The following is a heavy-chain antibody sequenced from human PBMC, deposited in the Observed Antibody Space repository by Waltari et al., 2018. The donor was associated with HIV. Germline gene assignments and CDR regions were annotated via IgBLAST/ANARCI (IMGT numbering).Heavy chain of an antibody. Sequence: QVQLQESGPGLVKPSETLSLTCAVSGYPISSGYYWGWIRQPPGKGLEWIGSIQHSGSTYYNPSLKSRVTLSVDTSKNHFSLKLNSVTAADKAVYYCAGEVGYCSGGTCYSGWFDPWGQGTLVTVSS. D-gene: IGHD2-15*01. V-gene: IGHV4-38-2*01. CDR1: GYPISSGYY. CDR2: IQHSGST. CDR3: AGEVGYCSGGTCYSGWFDP. J-gene: IGHJ5*02.